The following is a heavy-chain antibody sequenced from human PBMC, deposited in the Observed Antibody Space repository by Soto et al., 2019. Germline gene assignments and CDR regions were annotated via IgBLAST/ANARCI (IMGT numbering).Heavy chain of an antibody. D-gene: IGHD6-13*01. V-gene: IGHV3-53*01. CDR3: ARYSNSWYAYFDY. CDR2: IYSDGNT. CDR1: GFTVSSNY. Sequence: EVQLVESGGGLIQPGGSLRLSCAASGFTVSSNYMTWVRQAPRKGLEWVSAIYSDGNTYYADSVKGRFTLSRDNSKNTLFLQRNSLRAEDTAVYYCARYSNSWYAYFDYWGRGTLVTVSS. J-gene: IGHJ4*02.